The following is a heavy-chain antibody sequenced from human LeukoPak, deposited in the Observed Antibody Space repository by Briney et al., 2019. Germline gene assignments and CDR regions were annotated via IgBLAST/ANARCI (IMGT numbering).Heavy chain of an antibody. Sequence: PSETLSLTCTVSGGSISISSYYWSWIRQPPGKGLEWIGEINHSGSTNYNPSLKSRVTISVDTSKNQFSLKLSSVTAADTAVYYCARRLVRITMIVVVSDWFDPWGQGTLVTVSS. J-gene: IGHJ5*02. V-gene: IGHV4-39*07. D-gene: IGHD3-22*01. CDR1: GGSISISSYY. CDR3: ARRLVRITMIVVVSDWFDP. CDR2: INHSGST.